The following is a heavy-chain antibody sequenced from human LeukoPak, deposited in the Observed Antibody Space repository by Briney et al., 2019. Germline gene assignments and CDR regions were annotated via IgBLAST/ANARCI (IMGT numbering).Heavy chain of an antibody. CDR2: ISGSGGST. J-gene: IGHJ4*02. V-gene: IGHV3-23*01. CDR1: GCTFSSYA. D-gene: IGHD2-21*01. Sequence: PGGSLRLSCAASGCTFSSYAMSWVRQAPGKGLEWVSAISGSGGSTYYADSVKGRFTISRDNSKNTLYLQMNSLRAEDTAVYYCAKGFHSDYCGNFHHWGQGTLVTVSS. CDR3: AKGFHSDYCGNFHH.